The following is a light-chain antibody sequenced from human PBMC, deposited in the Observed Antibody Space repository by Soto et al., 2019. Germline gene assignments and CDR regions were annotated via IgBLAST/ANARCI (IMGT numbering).Light chain of an antibody. CDR2: ANS. CDR1: NSNIGAGYD. V-gene: IGLV1-40*01. J-gene: IGLJ1*01. CDR3: QSYDSSLSGFYV. Sequence: QSVLTQPPSVSGAPGQRVTISCTGSNSNIGAGYDVHWYQQLPGRAPKLLIYANSNRPSGVPDRFSGSRSGTSASLAITGLHAEDEADYSCQSYDSSLSGFYVFGTGTKVTVL.